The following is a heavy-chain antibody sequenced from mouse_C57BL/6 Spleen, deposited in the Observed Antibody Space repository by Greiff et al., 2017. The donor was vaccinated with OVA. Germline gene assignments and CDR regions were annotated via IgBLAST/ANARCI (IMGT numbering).Heavy chain of an antibody. V-gene: IGHV1-50*01. CDR3: ARRENYEGDY. CDR1: GYTFTSYW. Sequence: QVQLQQPGAELVKPGASVKLSCKASGYTFTSYWMQWVKQRPGQGLEWIGEIDPSASYTNYNQKFKGKATLTVDTSSSTAYMQLSSLTSEDSAVYYCARRENYEGDYWGQGTTLTVSS. D-gene: IGHD2-4*01. J-gene: IGHJ2*01. CDR2: IDPSASYT.